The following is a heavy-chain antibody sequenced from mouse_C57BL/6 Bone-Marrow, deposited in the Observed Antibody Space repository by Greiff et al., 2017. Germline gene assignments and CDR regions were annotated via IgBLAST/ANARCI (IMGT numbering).Heavy chain of an antibody. CDR1: GYAFSSSW. D-gene: IGHD6-2*01. CDR2: IYPGDGDT. J-gene: IGHJ4*01. V-gene: IGHV1-82*01. Sequence: VQLQQSGPELVKPGASVKISCKASGYAFSSSWMNWVKQRPGKGLEWIGRIYPGDGDTNYNGKFKGKATLTADESSSTAYMQLSSLTSEDSAVYFCARSKLLYYYAMDYWGQGTSVTVSS. CDR3: ARSKLLYYYAMDY.